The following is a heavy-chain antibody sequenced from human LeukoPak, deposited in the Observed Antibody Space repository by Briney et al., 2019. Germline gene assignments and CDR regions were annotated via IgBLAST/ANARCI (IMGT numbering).Heavy chain of an antibody. CDR1: GGSISSSSYY. Sequence: PSETLSLTCTVSGGSISSSSYYWGWIRQPPGKGLEWIGSIYYSGSTYYNPSLKSRVTISVDTSKNQFSLKLSSVTAADTAVYYCARHRATNYGSGSYFAKIHYYYMDVWGKGTTVTISS. J-gene: IGHJ6*03. CDR2: IYYSGST. CDR3: ARHRATNYGSGSYFAKIHYYYMDV. V-gene: IGHV4-39*01. D-gene: IGHD3-10*01.